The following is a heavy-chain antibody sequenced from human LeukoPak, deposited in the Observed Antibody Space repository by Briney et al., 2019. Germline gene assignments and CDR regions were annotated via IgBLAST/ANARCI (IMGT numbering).Heavy chain of an antibody. Sequence: GGSLRLSCAASGFTVSDNFITWVRQAPGKGLEWVAVISYDGSNKYYADSVKGRFTISRDNSKNTLYLQMNSLRAEDTAVYYCARVKGYWGQGTLVTVSS. CDR3: ARVKGY. J-gene: IGHJ4*02. CDR2: ISYDGSNK. V-gene: IGHV3-30-3*01. CDR1: GFTVSDNF.